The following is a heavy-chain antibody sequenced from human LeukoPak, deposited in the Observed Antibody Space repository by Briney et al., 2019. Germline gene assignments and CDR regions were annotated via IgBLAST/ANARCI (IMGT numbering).Heavy chain of an antibody. CDR1: GGSISSRTYY. CDR3: ARVRTRWGLYAFDI. J-gene: IGHJ3*02. CDR2: IYYTGGS. D-gene: IGHD2-2*01. Sequence: SETLSLTCTVSGGSISSRTYYWGWIRQPPGKGLEWIGSIYYTGGSYYNPSLKSRVTMSVDTSKNQFSLKLSSVTAADTAVYYCARVRTRWGLYAFDIWGQGTMVTVSS. V-gene: IGHV4-39*07.